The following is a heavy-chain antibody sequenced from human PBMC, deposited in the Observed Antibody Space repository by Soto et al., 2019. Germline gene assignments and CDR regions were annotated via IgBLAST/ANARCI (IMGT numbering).Heavy chain of an antibody. Sequence: SVKVSCKASGGTFSSYAISWVRQAPGQGLEWMGGIIPIFGTANYAQKFQGRVTITADKSTSTAYMELSSLRSEDTAVYYCARGQFLVGATTYYYYYYGMDVWGQGTTVTVPS. CDR2: IIPIFGTA. D-gene: IGHD1-26*01. J-gene: IGHJ6*02. CDR1: GGTFSSYA. V-gene: IGHV1-69*06. CDR3: ARGQFLVGATTYYYYYYGMDV.